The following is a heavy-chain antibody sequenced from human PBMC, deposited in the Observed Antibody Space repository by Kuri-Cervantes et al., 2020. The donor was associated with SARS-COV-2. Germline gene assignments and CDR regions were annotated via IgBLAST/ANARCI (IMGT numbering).Heavy chain of an antibody. CDR1: GGSISSYY. D-gene: IGHD3-22*01. J-gene: IGHJ4*02. CDR2: IFSNGSP. V-gene: IGHV4-39*01. Sequence: GSLRLSCTVSGGSISSYYWSWIRQSPGKGLEWIGSIFSNGSPYYNPSLKSRVTISVDTSKNQCSLKLISVTAADTGVYYCARGGDIGHYPFDFWGQGILVTVSS. CDR3: ARGGDIGHYPFDF.